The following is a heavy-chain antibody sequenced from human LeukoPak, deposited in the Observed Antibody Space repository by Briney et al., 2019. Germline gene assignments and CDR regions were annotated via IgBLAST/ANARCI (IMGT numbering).Heavy chain of an antibody. Sequence: TGGSLRLSCAASGFTFSSYSMNWVRQAPGKGLEWVSYISSSSTTIYYADSVKGRFTISRDNAKNSLYLQMNSLRAEDTAVYYCARGPYCGGDCYRNWYFDLWGRGTLVTVSS. CDR1: GFTFSSYS. D-gene: IGHD2-21*01. CDR2: ISSSSTTI. CDR3: ARGPYCGGDCYRNWYFDL. J-gene: IGHJ2*01. V-gene: IGHV3-48*01.